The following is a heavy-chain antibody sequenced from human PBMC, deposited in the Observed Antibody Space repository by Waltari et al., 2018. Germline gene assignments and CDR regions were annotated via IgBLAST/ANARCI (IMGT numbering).Heavy chain of an antibody. CDR1: GLTLSNEW. CDR3: SVSLNI. V-gene: IGHV3-7*01. Sequence: EVQLVESGGGLVQPGESLRLSCAVSGLTLSNEWMDWVRQAPGKGLEWVANIKGDGSEKSYVDSVKGRFTISRDNAKNSLYLQMNNLGVQDTAVYYCSVSLNIWGHGTIVTVSS. J-gene: IGHJ3*02. CDR2: IKGDGSEK.